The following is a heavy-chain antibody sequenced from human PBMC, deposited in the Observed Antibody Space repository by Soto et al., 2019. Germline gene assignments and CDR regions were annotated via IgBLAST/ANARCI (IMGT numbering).Heavy chain of an antibody. V-gene: IGHV5-10-1*01. CDR1: GYSFTSYW. J-gene: IGHJ6*02. CDR2: IDPSDSYT. Sequence: PGESLKISCKGSGYSFTSYWISWVRQMPGKGLEWMGRIDPSDSYTNYSPSFQGHVTISADKSISTAYLQWSSLKASDTAMYYCARSGQTPGYYYYGMDVWGQGTTVTVSS. D-gene: IGHD2-15*01. CDR3: ARSGQTPGYYYYGMDV.